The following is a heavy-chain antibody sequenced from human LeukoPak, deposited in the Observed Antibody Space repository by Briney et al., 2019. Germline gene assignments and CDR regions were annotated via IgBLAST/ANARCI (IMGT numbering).Heavy chain of an antibody. D-gene: IGHD3-22*01. CDR3: ARAYDSGGYL. V-gene: IGHV1-69*05. CDR2: IIPIFGTA. CDR1: GGTFSSYA. Sequence: SVKVPCKASGGTFSSYAIRWVRQAPGQGLEWMGRIIPIFGTANYAQKFQGRVTITTDESTSTAYMELSSLRSEDTAVYYCARAYDSGGYLWGQGTMVTVSS. J-gene: IGHJ3*01.